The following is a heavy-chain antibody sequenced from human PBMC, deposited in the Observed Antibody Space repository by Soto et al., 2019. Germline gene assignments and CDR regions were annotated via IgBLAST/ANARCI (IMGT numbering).Heavy chain of an antibody. J-gene: IGHJ4*02. CDR1: GGIFSTYA. V-gene: IGHV1-69*01. D-gene: IGHD3-10*01. CDR2: IIPIFGTP. CDR3: ARDRDDYGSGNYYNRIDF. Sequence: QVQLVQSGAEVKKPGSSVKVSCKASGGIFSTYAISWLRRAPGQGLEWMGGIIPIFGTPNYAQRSQGRVKLPADESTSTAYVELRRLRSEDTVVYYCARDRDDYGSGNYYNRIDFWGQGTLVTVSS.